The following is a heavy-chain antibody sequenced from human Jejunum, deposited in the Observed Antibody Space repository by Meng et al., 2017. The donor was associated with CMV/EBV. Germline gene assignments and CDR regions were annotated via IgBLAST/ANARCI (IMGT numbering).Heavy chain of an antibody. CDR2: ISAYNGNT. Sequence: AQSEHCGGKVKKPGAPAKFSCKASGYTFTNDGSTWVRQAPGQGLEWMGWISAYNGNTNYAQTLQGRLTMTTDTSTSTAYMELRSLRSDDTAVYYCARVEVGITSGDYWGQGTLVTVSS. CDR1: GYTFTNDG. D-gene: IGHD1-26*01. V-gene: IGHV1-18*01. CDR3: ARVEVGITSGDY. J-gene: IGHJ4*02.